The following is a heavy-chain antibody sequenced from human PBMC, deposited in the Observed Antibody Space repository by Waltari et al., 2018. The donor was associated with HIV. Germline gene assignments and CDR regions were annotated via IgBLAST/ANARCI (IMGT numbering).Heavy chain of an antibody. CDR1: GYTFTNYG. J-gene: IGHJ3*02. V-gene: IGHV1-18*01. Sequence: QVQLVQSGAEVKKPGASVKVSCKASGYTFTNYGISWVRHAPAQRLAWMGWISTYNDNTNCAQKIQGRVTMTTDTSTNTAYMELRSLKSDDTAVYYCARDRETYYYDSSGYLDALDIWGQGTMVTVSS. D-gene: IGHD3-22*01. CDR2: ISTYNDNT. CDR3: ARDRETYYYDSSGYLDALDI.